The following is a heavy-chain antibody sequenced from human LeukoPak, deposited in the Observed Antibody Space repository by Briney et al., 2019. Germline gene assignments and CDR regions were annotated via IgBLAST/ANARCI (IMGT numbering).Heavy chain of an antibody. CDR2: INQDGGDK. CDR1: GFTFSNYW. CDR3: ARVDRYSNGWFEY. D-gene: IGHD6-19*01. Sequence: GGSLRLSCAASGFTFSNYWRSWVRQAPGKGLEWVANINQDGGDKYYVDSVKGRFTISRDNAKNSLYLQMNSLRAEDTAVYYCARVDRYSNGWFEYWGQGTLVTVSS. V-gene: IGHV3-7*05. J-gene: IGHJ4*02.